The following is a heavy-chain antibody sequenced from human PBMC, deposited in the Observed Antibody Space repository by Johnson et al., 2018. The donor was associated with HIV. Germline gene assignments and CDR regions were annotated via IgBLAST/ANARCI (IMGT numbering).Heavy chain of an antibody. Sequence: QVQLVESGGGVVQPGKSLRLSCAASGFTFSSYGMHWVRQAPGKGLEWVAVISYDGSNKYYADSVKGGFTISRDNSKNTLYLQMHSLRAEDTAVYYCARSGNRQWLVRGAFDIWGQGTMVTVSS. J-gene: IGHJ3*02. CDR3: ARSGNRQWLVRGAFDI. D-gene: IGHD6-19*01. CDR1: GFTFSSYG. CDR2: ISYDGSNK. V-gene: IGHV3-33*05.